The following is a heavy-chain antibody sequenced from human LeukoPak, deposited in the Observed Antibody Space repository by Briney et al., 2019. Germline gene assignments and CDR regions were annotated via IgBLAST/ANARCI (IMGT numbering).Heavy chain of an antibody. D-gene: IGHD6-13*01. J-gene: IGHJ4*02. CDR3: AKGSLAAAGIQLDY. CDR1: GFTFSSYA. Sequence: PGGSLRLSCAASGFTFSSYAMSWVRQVPGKGLEWVSAISGSGGSTYYADSVKGRFAISRDNSKNTLYLQMNSLRAEDTAVYYCAKGSLAAAGIQLDYWGQGTLVTVSS. CDR2: ISGSGGST. V-gene: IGHV3-23*01.